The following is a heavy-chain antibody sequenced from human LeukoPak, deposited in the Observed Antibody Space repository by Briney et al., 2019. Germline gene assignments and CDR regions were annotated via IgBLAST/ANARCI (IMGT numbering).Heavy chain of an antibody. V-gene: IGHV3-33*01. D-gene: IGHD5-12*01. Sequence: PRGSLRLSCAASGFTFSTYGMHWVCQAPGKGLEWVAVIWYDGSNKNYADCVKGRFTISRDNSNNTLYLQMNSLRAEDTAVYYCVRALYRWSFSGYENSGPEPDYWGQGPLVTVSS. CDR1: GFTFSTYG. J-gene: IGHJ4*02. CDR2: IWYDGSNK. CDR3: VRALYRWSFSGYENSGPEPDY.